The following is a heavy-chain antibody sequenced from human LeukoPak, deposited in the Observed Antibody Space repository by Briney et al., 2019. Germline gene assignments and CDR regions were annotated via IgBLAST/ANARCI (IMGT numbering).Heavy chain of an antibody. D-gene: IGHD6-13*01. CDR1: GFTVSHNF. CDR3: VRLISASGTDY. V-gene: IGHV3-53*01. Sequence: PGGSLRLSCAASGFTVSHNFMTWVRQAPGKGLEWVSVLYSGDSTYYPDSVKGRFTISRDNSENTLYLQMNSLRAEDTAVYYCVRLISASGTDYWGQGTLVTVSS. CDR2: LYSGDST. J-gene: IGHJ4*02.